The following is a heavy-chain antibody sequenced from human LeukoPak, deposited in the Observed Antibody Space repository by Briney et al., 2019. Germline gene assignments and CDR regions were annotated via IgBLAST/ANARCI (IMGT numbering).Heavy chain of an antibody. J-gene: IGHJ3*02. CDR3: AREWIQLWPRRTFDI. D-gene: IGHD5-18*01. CDR2: INPSGGST. V-gene: IGHV1-46*01. CDR1: GYTFTSYY. Sequence: GASVKVSCKASGYTFTSYYMHWVRQAPGQGLEWMGIINPSGGSTSYAQKFQGRVTMTRDTSTSTVYMELSSLRSEDTAVYYCAREWIQLWPRRTFDIWGQGTMVTVSS.